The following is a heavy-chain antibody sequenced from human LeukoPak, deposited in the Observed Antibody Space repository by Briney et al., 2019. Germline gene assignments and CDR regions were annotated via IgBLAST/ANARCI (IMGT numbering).Heavy chain of an antibody. V-gene: IGHV3-33*01. CDR1: GFTFSSYG. D-gene: IGHD1-14*01. J-gene: IGHJ4*02. Sequence: GGSLRLSCAASGFTFSSYGMHWVRQAPGKGLEWVAVIWYDGSNKYYADSVKGRFTISRDNSKNTLYLQMNSLRAEDTAVYYRATESSNYNRKGWSLDYWGQGTLVTVS. CDR2: IWYDGSNK. CDR3: ATESSNYNRKGWSLDY.